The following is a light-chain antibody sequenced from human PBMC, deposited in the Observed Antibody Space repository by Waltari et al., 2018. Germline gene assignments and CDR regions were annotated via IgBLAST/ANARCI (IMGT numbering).Light chain of an antibody. CDR3: QQRSNWYT. CDR1: QSVSSY. Sequence: EIVLTQSPATLSLSPGVRATLSCRASQSVSSYLAWYQQKPGQAPRLLIYDASNRATGIPARFSGSGSGTDFTLTISSLEPEDFAVYYCQQRSNWYTFGQGTKLEIK. J-gene: IGKJ2*01. V-gene: IGKV3-11*01. CDR2: DAS.